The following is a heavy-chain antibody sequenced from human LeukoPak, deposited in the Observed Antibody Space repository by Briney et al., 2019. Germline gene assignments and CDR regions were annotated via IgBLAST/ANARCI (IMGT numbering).Heavy chain of an antibody. J-gene: IGHJ5*02. D-gene: IGHD3-22*01. CDR3: GRGTIRYYEFGRGWFDP. CDR1: GGSISSGSYY. Sequence: EPSETLSLTCTVSGGSISSGSYYWGWIRQPRGKGLEWIGTIYYSGSTYYNPSLKSRVSISLDTSKNHFSLKLSSVTAADTAVYYCGRGTIRYYEFGRGWFDPWGQGTLVTVSS. CDR2: IYYSGST. V-gene: IGHV4-39*07.